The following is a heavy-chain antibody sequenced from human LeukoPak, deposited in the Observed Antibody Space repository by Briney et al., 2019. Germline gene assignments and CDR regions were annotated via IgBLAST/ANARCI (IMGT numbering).Heavy chain of an antibody. J-gene: IGHJ5*02. D-gene: IGHD1-1*01. CDR3: ARAPTGTGGWNWFDP. CDR2: IYTSGTT. V-gene: IGHV4-4*07. CDR1: GGSISSYY. Sequence: PSETLSLACTVSGGSISSYYWSWIRQPAGKGLDVIGRIYTSGTTNYNPSLKSRVTMSVDTSKNQFSLKLSSVTAADTAVYYCARAPTGTGGWNWFDPWGQGTLVTVSS.